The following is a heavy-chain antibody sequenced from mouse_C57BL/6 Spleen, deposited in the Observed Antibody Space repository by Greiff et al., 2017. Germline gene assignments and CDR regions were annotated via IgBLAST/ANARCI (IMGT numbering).Heavy chain of an antibody. CDR2: IYPGDGDT. D-gene: IGHD1-1*01. CDR1: GYAFSSYW. J-gene: IGHJ4*01. Sequence: QVQLKQSGAELVKPEASVKISCKASGYAFSSYWMNWVKQRPGKGLEWIGQIYPGDGDTNYNGKFKGKATLTADKSSSTAYMQLSSLTSEDSAVYFCAREALLRPYAMDYWGQGTSVTVSS. V-gene: IGHV1-80*01. CDR3: AREALLRPYAMDY.